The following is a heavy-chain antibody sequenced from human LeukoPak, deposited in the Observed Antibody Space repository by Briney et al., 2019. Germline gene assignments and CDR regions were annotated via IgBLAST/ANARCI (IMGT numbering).Heavy chain of an antibody. Sequence: SETLSLTCTVSGGSISSSSYYWGWIRQPPGKGLEWIGSIYYSGSTYYDPSLKSRVTISVDTSKNQFSLKLSSVTAADTAVYYCASYGSGSYSIDYWGQGTLVTVSS. CDR1: GGSISSSSYY. D-gene: IGHD3-10*01. J-gene: IGHJ4*02. V-gene: IGHV4-39*01. CDR3: ASYGSGSYSIDY. CDR2: IYYSGST.